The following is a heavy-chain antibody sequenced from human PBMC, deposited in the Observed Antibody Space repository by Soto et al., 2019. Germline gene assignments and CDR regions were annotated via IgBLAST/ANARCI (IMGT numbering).Heavy chain of an antibody. V-gene: IGHV3-30*18. J-gene: IGHJ6*02. CDR1: GFTFGSHG. CDR3: AKDLRTTISDYGMDV. Sequence: QVQLVESGGGLVQPGGSLRLTCVASGFTFGSHGMHWVRQAPGKGLEWVAVISYDETNEHYVDSVKCRFTISRDNSKSILSLQMNRLRPEDTAVYKCAKDLRTTISDYGMDVWGQGTTVTVSS. CDR2: ISYDETNE.